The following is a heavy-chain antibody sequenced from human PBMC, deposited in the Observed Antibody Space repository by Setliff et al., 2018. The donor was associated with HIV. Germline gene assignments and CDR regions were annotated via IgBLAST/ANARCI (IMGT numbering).Heavy chain of an antibody. V-gene: IGHV4-38-2*02. Sequence: LSLTCLVFGYSLTNGNYWAWIRQSPGKGLEWIGSIYSTGHSYYNPSHTSRLTMSVDTAKNRFSLKLISVTAADTAVYYCARDRALRFSQSPSFNYFDVWGHGALVTVSS. CDR3: ARDRALRFSQSPSFNYFDV. CDR2: IYSTGHS. J-gene: IGHJ4*03. CDR1: GYSLTNGNY. D-gene: IGHD3-10*01.